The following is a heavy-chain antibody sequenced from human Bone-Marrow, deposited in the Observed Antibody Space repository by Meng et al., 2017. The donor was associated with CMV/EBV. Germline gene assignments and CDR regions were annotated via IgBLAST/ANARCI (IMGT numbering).Heavy chain of an antibody. CDR2: ISSSGRTI. CDR1: GFTFSSYE. Sequence: GESLKISCAASGFTFSSYEMNWVRQAPGKGLEWVSHISSSGRTIYYADSVKGRFTISRDNAKNSLYLQMNSLRAEDTAVYYCARDWEIFADWYYFDYWGQGTLVTVSS. D-gene: IGHD3-10*01. J-gene: IGHJ4*02. V-gene: IGHV3-48*03. CDR3: ARDWEIFADWYYFDY.